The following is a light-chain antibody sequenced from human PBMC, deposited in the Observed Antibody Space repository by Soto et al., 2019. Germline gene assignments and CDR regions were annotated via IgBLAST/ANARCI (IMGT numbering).Light chain of an antibody. Sequence: QSALTQPRSVSGSPGQSVTISCTGTSSDVGGYNYVSWYQQHPGKAPKLMIYDVSKRPSGVPDRFSGSKSGNTASLTISGLQSEDGADYYCCSYAGSYPYLFGTGTQLTVL. CDR3: CSYAGSYPYL. J-gene: IGLJ1*01. V-gene: IGLV2-11*01. CDR1: SSDVGGYNY. CDR2: DVS.